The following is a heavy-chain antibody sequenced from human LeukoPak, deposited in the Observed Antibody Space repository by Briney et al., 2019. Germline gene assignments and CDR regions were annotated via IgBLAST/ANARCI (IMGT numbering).Heavy chain of an antibody. CDR2: VRGSGSDT. V-gene: IGHV3-23*01. CDR1: GFTFSTYA. J-gene: IGHJ4*02. CDR3: AKTSRGNSGYDSPFDY. Sequence: AGGSLRLSCAASGFTFSTYAMSWVRQAPGKGLEWVSAVRGSGSDTYYANSVKGRFTISRDNSKNTLYLQMNGLRAEDTAIYYCAKTSRGNSGYDSPFDYWGQGTLVTVSS. D-gene: IGHD5-12*01.